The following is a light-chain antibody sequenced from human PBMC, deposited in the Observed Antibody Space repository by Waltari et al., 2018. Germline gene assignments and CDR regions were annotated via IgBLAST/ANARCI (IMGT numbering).Light chain of an antibody. J-gene: IGKJ1*01. CDR1: QSVSRS. Sequence: EIVLTQSPGTLSLSPGERATLSCRTSQSVSRSLAWYQQKPGQAPMLLSYAASSRATGIPDRFSGSGSGTDFSLTIRRLEPEDFAVYYCQHYVTLPVTFGPGTKVEIK. V-gene: IGKV3-20*01. CDR3: QHYVTLPVT. CDR2: AAS.